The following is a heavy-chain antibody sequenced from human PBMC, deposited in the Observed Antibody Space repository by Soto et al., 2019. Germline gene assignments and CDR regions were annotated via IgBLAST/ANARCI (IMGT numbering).Heavy chain of an antibody. CDR2: ISYDGSNK. J-gene: IGHJ6*02. V-gene: IGHV3-30-3*01. Sequence: GSLRLSCAASGFTFSSYAMHWVRQAPGKGPEWVAVISYDGSNKYYADSVKGRFTISRDNSKNTLYLQMNSLRAEDTAVYYCARERITIFGYYYYYYGMDVWGQGTTVTVSS. D-gene: IGHD3-3*01. CDR3: ARERITIFGYYYYYYGMDV. CDR1: GFTFSSYA.